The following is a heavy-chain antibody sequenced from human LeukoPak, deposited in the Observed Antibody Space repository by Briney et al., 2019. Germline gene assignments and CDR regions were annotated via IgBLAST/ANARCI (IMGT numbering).Heavy chain of an antibody. J-gene: IGHJ4*02. CDR2: IKEDGSEI. CDR3: ARDRGYSTFDY. CDR1: AFTFSNYW. V-gene: IGHV3-7*01. D-gene: IGHD4-23*01. Sequence: GGSLRLSCAASAFTFSNYWMSWVRQAPGKGLEWVANIKEDGSEINYVDSVKGRFTISRDNAKNSLYLQMNSLRVDDTAVYYCARDRGYSTFDYWGQGTLVTASS.